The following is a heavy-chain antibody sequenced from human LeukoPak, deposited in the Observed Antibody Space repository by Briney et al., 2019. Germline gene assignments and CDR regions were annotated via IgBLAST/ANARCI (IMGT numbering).Heavy chain of an antibody. V-gene: IGHV3-23*01. CDR1: GFTFSSYG. CDR3: ARGRALRAATRYYYYMDV. J-gene: IGHJ6*03. Sequence: GGTLRLSCAASGFTFSSYGMSWVRQAPGKGLEWVSAISGSGGSTYYADSVKGRFTISRDNSKNTLYLQMNSLRAEDTAVYYCARGRALRAATRYYYYMDVWGKGTTVTISS. D-gene: IGHD2-15*01. CDR2: ISGSGGST.